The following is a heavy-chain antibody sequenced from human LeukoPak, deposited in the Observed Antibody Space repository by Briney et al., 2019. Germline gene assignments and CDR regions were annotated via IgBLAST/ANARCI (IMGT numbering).Heavy chain of an antibody. Sequence: GGSLRLSCAASRFTFSSYAMSWVRQAPGKGLEWVSAISGSGGSTYYADSVNGRFTISRDNYKNTLYLQMFSLRPEDTAVYYCAKPQYFDWFLAYWGQGTLVTVSS. CDR2: ISGSGGST. CDR1: RFTFSSYA. V-gene: IGHV3-23*01. J-gene: IGHJ4*02. CDR3: AKPQYFDWFLAY. D-gene: IGHD3-9*01.